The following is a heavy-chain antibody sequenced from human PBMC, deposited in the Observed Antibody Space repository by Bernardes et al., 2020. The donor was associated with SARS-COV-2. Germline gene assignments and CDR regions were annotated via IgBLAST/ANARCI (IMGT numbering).Heavy chain of an antibody. CDR3: TREDY. V-gene: IGHV1-2*02. CDR2: INSNTGAT. Sequence: SVMVSCKASGYIFTRYYIHWVRLPPGQGLEWMGWINSNTGATTYAQKFQGRVSMTRDTSITTAYMELNSLISDDTAVYYCTREDYWGQGTRVTVS. J-gene: IGHJ4*02. CDR1: GYIFTRYY.